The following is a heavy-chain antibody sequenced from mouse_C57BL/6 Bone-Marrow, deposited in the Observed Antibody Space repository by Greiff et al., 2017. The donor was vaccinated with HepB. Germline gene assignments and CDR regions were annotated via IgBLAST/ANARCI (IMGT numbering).Heavy chain of an antibody. J-gene: IGHJ3*01. D-gene: IGHD1-1*01. CDR1: GFSLTSYG. CDR3: ARYYGSSCAWFAY. V-gene: IGHV2-2*01. CDR2: IWSGGST. Sequence: QVQLKESGPGLVQPSQSLSITCTVSGFSLTSYGVHWVRQSPGKGLEWLGVIWSGGSTDYNAAFISRLSISKDNSKSQVFFKMNSLQADDTAIYYCARYYGSSCAWFAYWGQGTLVTVSA.